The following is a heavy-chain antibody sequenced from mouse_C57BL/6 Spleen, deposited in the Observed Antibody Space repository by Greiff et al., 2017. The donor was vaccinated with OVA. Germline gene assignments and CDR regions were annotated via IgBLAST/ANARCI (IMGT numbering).Heavy chain of an antibody. CDR2: IHPYDSDT. V-gene: IGHV1-74*01. CDR1: GYTFTSYW. CDR3: AIEDSVVDWYFDV. D-gene: IGHD1-1*01. J-gene: IGHJ1*03. Sequence: VQLQQPGAELVKPGASVKVSCKASGYTFTSYWMHWVKQRPGKGLEWIGRIHPYDSDTTYNQKFKGKATLTVDTSSSTAYMQLSSLTSEDSAVYYFAIEDSVVDWYFDVWGTGTTVTVAS.